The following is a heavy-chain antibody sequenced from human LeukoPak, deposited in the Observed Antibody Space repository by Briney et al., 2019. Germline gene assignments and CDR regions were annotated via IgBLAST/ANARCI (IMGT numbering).Heavy chain of an antibody. J-gene: IGHJ5*02. V-gene: IGHV4-38-2*02. CDR2: ISPNGIT. D-gene: IGHD3-10*01. Sequence: SETLSLTCFVSGYAINIDYSWGWIRQSPGRGLEWIGVISPNGITYYNPSLRGRVTISEDTSKNQFSLKLRSMTATDTAVYYCARGRGEGRGISMVRGVRAPSYNWFDPWGHGTLVTVSS. CDR3: ARGRGEGRGISMVRGVRAPSYNWFDP. CDR1: GYAINIDYS.